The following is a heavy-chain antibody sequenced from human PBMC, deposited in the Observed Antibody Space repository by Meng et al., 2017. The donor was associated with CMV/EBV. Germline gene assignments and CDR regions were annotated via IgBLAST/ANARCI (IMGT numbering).Heavy chain of an antibody. CDR2: IIPILGIA. V-gene: IGHV1-69*02. J-gene: IGHJ4*02. CDR1: GGNFSSYT. Sequence: SSVTFSCKACGGNFSSYTISWVRQAPGQGLDWMGRIIPILGIANYAQKFSGRVTITADKSTITAYMNLSSLRSEDTAVYYCARGADYWGQGTLVTVSS. CDR3: ARGADY.